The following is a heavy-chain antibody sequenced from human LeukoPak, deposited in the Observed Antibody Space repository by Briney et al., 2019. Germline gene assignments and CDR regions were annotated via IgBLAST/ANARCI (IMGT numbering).Heavy chain of an antibody. CDR1: GFTFSNSA. J-gene: IGHJ3*02. CDR2: ISGSGGTT. V-gene: IGHV3-23*01. D-gene: IGHD1-26*01. CDR3: ARVGSGSYFLDGFDI. Sequence: GGSLRLSCATSGFTFSNSAMSWVRQAPGKGLEWVSTISGSGGTTHYADSVKGRFTISRDNSKNTLYLQMNSLGAEDTAVYYCARVGSGSYFLDGFDIWGQGTMVTVSS.